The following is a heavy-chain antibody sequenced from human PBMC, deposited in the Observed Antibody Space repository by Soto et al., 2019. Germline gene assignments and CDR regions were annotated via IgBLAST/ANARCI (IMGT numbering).Heavy chain of an antibody. CDR1: GFSFSNYN. Sequence: VQLVESGGGLVQPGGSLRLTCAASGFSFSNYNMNWVRQAPGKGLEWVSYISKSSGTIYYADSVKGRFSISRDNGKNSLYLQMNSLRDEDTAVYYCARDAFDYDSSGYHFDYWGQGTLVTVSS. CDR2: ISKSSGTI. J-gene: IGHJ4*02. V-gene: IGHV3-48*02. D-gene: IGHD3-22*01. CDR3: ARDAFDYDSSGYHFDY.